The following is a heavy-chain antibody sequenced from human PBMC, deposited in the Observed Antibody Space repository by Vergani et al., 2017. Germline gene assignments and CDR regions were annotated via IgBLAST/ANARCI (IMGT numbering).Heavy chain of an antibody. J-gene: IGHJ4*02. D-gene: IGHD5-24*01. CDR1: AFTFSSYS. V-gene: IGHV3-21*04. CDR3: GRGSDNYN. Sequence: EVQLVESGGGLVKPGGSLRLSCAASAFTFSSYSMNWVRQAPGKGLEWVSSITSSGSYGYYADSVKGRFTISRDNAKNSLYLQMNSLRAEDTAVYYCGRGSDNYNWGQGTLVTVSS. CDR2: ITSSGSYG.